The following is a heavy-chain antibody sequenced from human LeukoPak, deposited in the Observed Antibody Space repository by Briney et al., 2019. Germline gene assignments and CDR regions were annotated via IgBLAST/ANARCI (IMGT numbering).Heavy chain of an antibody. CDR3: AKGQSLLEVYYFDY. D-gene: IGHD2-15*01. CDR2: IKQDGSEK. CDR1: GFTFSNYW. J-gene: IGHJ4*02. Sequence: GGSLRLSGAASGFTFSNYWMSWARQAPGKGLEWVANIKQDGSEKYYVDSVKGRFTVSRDNSKDTLYLQMNSLRAEDTAVYYCAKGQSLLEVYYFDYWGQGTLVTVSS. V-gene: IGHV3-7*03.